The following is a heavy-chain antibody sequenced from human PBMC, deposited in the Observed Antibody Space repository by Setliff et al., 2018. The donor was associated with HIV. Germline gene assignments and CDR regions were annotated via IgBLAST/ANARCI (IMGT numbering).Heavy chain of an antibody. CDR2: IGTYNGDT. D-gene: IGHD3-10*01. Sequence: ASVKVSCKASGYTFTSSGITWVRQAPGQGLEWMGWIGTYNGDTNYAQRFQGRVTMTRDTSISTAYMELSSLTSEDTAVYYCARGKGVGGVIITGGLDVWGKGTTVTVSS. V-gene: IGHV1-18*01. CDR3: ARGKGVGGVIITGGLDV. J-gene: IGHJ6*04. CDR1: GYTFTSSG.